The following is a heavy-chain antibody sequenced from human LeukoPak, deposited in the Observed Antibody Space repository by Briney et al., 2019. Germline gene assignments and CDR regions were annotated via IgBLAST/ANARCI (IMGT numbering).Heavy chain of an antibody. CDR3: ARVGLYCTSTSCYVNWFDP. V-gene: IGHV3-53*01. D-gene: IGHD2-2*01. CDR2: IYSGGST. Sequence: PGGSLRLSCAASGFTVSSNYMSWVRQAPGKGLGWVSVIYSGGSTYYADSVKGRFTISRDNSKNTLYLQMNSLRAEDTAVYYCARVGLYCTSTSCYVNWFDPWGQGTLVTVSS. J-gene: IGHJ5*02. CDR1: GFTVSSNY.